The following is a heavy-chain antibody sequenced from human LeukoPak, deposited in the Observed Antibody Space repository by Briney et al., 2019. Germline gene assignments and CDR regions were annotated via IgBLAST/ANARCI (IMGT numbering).Heavy chain of an antibody. J-gene: IGHJ5*02. CDR1: GYTFTAYY. D-gene: IGHD4-17*01. CDR2: INPQSGGT. Sequence: ASVKVSCKASGYTFTAYYVHWVRQAPGQGLEWMGWINPQSGGTTYAQNFQGRVAMTSDTSISTVYMELRSLISDDTAVYYCVREGTVTRLRWFDPWGQGTLVTVSS. CDR3: VREGTVTRLRWFDP. V-gene: IGHV1-2*02.